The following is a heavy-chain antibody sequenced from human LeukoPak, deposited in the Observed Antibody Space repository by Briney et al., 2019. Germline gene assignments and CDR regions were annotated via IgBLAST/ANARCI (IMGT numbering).Heavy chain of an antibody. D-gene: IGHD2-15*01. J-gene: IGHJ5*02. CDR2: INHSGST. CDR1: GGSFSGYY. CDR3: ARDLPSASGGGRGFDP. Sequence: SETLSLTCAVYGGSFSGYYWSWIRQPPGKGLEWIGEINHSGSTNYNPSLKSRVTISVDTSKNQFSLKLSSVTAADTAVYYCARDLPSASGGGRGFDPWGQGTLVTVSS. V-gene: IGHV4-34*01.